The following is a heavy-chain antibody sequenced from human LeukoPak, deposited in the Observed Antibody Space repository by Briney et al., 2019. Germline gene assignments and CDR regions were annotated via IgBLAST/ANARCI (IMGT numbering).Heavy chain of an antibody. CDR2: IDSDGSTT. CDR3: AREFRKPSTGD. V-gene: IGHV3-74*01. J-gene: IGHJ4*02. CDR1: GFTFSAYW. D-gene: IGHD1-14*01. Sequence: GGSLRLSCAASGFTFSAYWMHWVRQAPGKGLVWVSLIDSDGSTTNYADSVKGRFTISRDNAKNTLYLQMNSLRAEDTAVYFCAREFRKPSTGDWGQGTLVTVSS.